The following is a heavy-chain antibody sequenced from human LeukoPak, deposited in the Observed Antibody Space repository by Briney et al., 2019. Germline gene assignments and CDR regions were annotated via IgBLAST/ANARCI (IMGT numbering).Heavy chain of an antibody. CDR2: ISFSGDST. Sequence: PGGSPRLSWAASGFTFSIYAMNWVRQAPGKGLEWVSYISFSGDSTYYADSVKGRFAISRDNSKKTLYLQMNSLGADDTAVYYFARGSSGWSGWFDPWGQGSLVTVSS. V-gene: IGHV3-23*01. D-gene: IGHD6-19*01. CDR3: ARGSSGWSGWFDP. J-gene: IGHJ5*02. CDR1: GFTFSIYA.